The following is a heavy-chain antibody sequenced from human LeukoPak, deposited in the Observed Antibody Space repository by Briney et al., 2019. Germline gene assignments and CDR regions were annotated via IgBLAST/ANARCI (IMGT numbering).Heavy chain of an antibody. CDR3: ARFIGNGITMFGVVIHYGMDV. J-gene: IGHJ6*02. CDR2: MNPNSGNA. Sequence: ASVKVSCKASGYTFTSYDINWVRQATGQGLEWMGWMNPNSGNAGYAQKFQGRVTMTRNTSISTAYMELSSLRSEDTAVYYCARFIGNGITMFGVVIHYGMDVWGQGTTVTVSS. CDR1: GYTFTSYD. D-gene: IGHD3-3*01. V-gene: IGHV1-8*01.